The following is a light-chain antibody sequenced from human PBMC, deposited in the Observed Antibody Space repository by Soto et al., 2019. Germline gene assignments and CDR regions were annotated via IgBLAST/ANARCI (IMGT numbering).Light chain of an antibody. CDR1: QDITKY. CDR2: YAS. J-gene: IGKJ4*01. V-gene: IGKV1-33*01. Sequence: DIQMTQSPSSLSASVGDRVTVTCQASQDITKYVNWYQQKAGKAHKLLIYYASNLEAGFSSRFRGSGSGTDVTFPISNLQPEDIATYYWLQCDTVPFSFGRGTKVEIE. CDR3: LQCDTVPFS.